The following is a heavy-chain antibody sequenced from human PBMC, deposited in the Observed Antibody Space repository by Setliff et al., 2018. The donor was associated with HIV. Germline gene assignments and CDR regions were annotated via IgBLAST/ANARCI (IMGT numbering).Heavy chain of an antibody. CDR3: ARGLLLEVRGPYGDY. CDR2: INPNSGGT. D-gene: IGHD3-10*01. J-gene: IGHJ4*02. Sequence: ASVKVSCKASGYTFTGSYVHWVRQAPGQGLEWMGWINPNSGGTNYAQKFQGRVTMTRDTSISTAYMELSRLRSDDTAVYYCARGLLLEVRGPYGDYWGQGTLVTVSS. V-gene: IGHV1-2*02. CDR1: GYTFTGSY.